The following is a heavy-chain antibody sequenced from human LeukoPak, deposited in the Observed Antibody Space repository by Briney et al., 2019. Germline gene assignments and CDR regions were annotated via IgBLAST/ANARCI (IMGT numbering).Heavy chain of an antibody. D-gene: IGHD3-10*01. CDR1: GGSISSSSYY. J-gene: IGHJ4*02. CDR2: IYYSGST. CDR3: ARVMVRGVPFDY. V-gene: IGHV4-39*07. Sequence: SETLSLTCTVSGGSISSSSYYWGWIRQPPGKGLEWIGSIYYSGSTYYNPSLKSRVTISVDTSKNQFSLKLSSVTAADTAVYYCARVMVRGVPFDYWGRGTLVTVSS.